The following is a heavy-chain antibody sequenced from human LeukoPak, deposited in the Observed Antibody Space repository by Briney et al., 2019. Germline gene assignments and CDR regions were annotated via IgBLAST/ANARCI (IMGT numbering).Heavy chain of an antibody. Sequence: ASVKVSCKASGYTFTSYGISWVRQAPGQGLEWMGWISAYNGNTNYAQKLQGRVTMTTDTSTSTAYMELRSLRSDDTAVYYCAAALGGEQGYYFDYWGQGTLVTVSS. CDR3: AAALGGEQGYYFDY. D-gene: IGHD3-16*01. CDR2: ISAYNGNT. V-gene: IGHV1-18*01. J-gene: IGHJ4*02. CDR1: GYTFTSYG.